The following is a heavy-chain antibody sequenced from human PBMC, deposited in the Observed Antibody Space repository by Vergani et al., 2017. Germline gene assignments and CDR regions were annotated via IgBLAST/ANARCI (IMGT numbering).Heavy chain of an antibody. J-gene: IGHJ5*02. CDR3: ATDFQGVVVVAARMTTVTTGGGFDP. CDR1: GYTLTELS. Sequence: QVQLVQSGAEVKKPGASVKVSCKVSGYTLTELSMHWVRQAPGKGLEWMGGFDPEDGETIYAQKFQGRVTMTEDTSTDTAYMELSSLRSEDTAVYYCATDFQGVVVVAARMTTVTTGGGFDPWGQGTLVTVSS. D-gene: IGHD2-15*01. V-gene: IGHV1-24*01. CDR2: FDPEDGET.